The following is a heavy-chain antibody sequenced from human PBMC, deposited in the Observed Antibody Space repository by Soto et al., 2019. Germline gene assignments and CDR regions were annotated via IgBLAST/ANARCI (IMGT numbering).Heavy chain of an antibody. Sequence: VQLVQSGAEVKKPGSSVKVSCKASGGTFNTDSITWLRQAPGQGLEWVGGIIPMFGSPTYAPMFQGRVTIAADESTTTVYMELSGARSEDTAVYYCAREVVTVTTLGYFDNWGQGTLVTVSS. CDR3: AREVVTVTTLGYFDN. CDR2: IIPMFGSP. V-gene: IGHV1-69*01. J-gene: IGHJ4*02. CDR1: GGTFNTDS. D-gene: IGHD4-17*01.